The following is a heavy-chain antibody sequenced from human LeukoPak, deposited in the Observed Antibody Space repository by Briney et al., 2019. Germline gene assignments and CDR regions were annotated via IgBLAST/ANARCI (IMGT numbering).Heavy chain of an antibody. CDR2: ISWNSGSI. Sequence: PGRSLRLSCAASGFTFDDYAMHWVRQAPGKGLEWVSGISWNSGSIGYADSVKGRFTISRDNAKNSLYLQMNSLRAEDTAVYYCARDPRGYCSSTSCSPEGLYYYMDVWGKGTTVTVSS. V-gene: IGHV3-9*01. CDR1: GFTFDDYA. D-gene: IGHD2-2*01. J-gene: IGHJ6*03. CDR3: ARDPRGYCSSTSCSPEGLYYYMDV.